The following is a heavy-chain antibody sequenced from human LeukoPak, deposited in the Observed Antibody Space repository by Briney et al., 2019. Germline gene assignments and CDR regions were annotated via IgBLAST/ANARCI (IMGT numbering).Heavy chain of an antibody. CDR2: SYSGGST. Sequence: GGSLRLSCAASGFTLSSNYMSWVRQTLGKGLEWASVSYSGGSTYYADSVKGRFTISRDNSKNTLYLQMNSLRAEDTAVYYCARSPIPARYYYYYMDVWGKGTTVTVSS. J-gene: IGHJ6*03. CDR1: GFTLSSNY. CDR3: ARSPIPARYYYYYMDV. V-gene: IGHV3-53*01.